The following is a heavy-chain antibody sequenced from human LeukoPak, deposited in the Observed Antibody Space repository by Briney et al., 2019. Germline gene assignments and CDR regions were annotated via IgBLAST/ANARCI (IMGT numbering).Heavy chain of an antibody. D-gene: IGHD1-14*01. Sequence: NPSETLSLTCTVSGDSISNYYWSWIRQPPGKGLEWIGYIYYGGNTDYNPSLKSRVTISVDTSKNQFSLRLNSVTAADTAVYYCARYRNEALFAFDIWGQGTMVTVSS. CDR3: ARYRNEALFAFDI. CDR1: GDSISNYY. CDR2: IYYGGNT. J-gene: IGHJ3*02. V-gene: IGHV4-59*01.